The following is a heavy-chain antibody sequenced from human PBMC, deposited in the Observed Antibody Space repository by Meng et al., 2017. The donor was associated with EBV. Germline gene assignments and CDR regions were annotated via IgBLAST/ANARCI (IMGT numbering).Heavy chain of an antibody. CDR3: AGSYGGVLNY. D-gene: IGHD4-23*01. CDR2: INHSGST. J-gene: IGHJ4*02. CDR1: GGSFSGYY. V-gene: IGHV4-34*01. Sequence: QVQLQHGGAGLLKPSETLSLTCAVYGGSFSGYYWSWIRQPPGKGLEWIGEINHSGSTNYNPSLKSRVTISVDTSKNQFSLKLSSVTAADTAVYYCAGSYGGVLNYWGQGTLVTVSS.